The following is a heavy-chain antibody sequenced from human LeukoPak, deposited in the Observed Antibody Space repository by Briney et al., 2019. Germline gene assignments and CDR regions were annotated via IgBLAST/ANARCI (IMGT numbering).Heavy chain of an antibody. Sequence: SETLSLTCTVSGGSIGRYYWSWIRQPPGKGLEWIGYIYYSGSTNYNPSLKSRVTISVDTSKNQFSLKLSSVTAADTAVYYCARNDPGWLLSWGAFDIWGQGTMVTVSS. CDR3: ARNDPGWLLSWGAFDI. CDR2: IYYSGST. CDR1: GGSIGRYY. J-gene: IGHJ3*02. V-gene: IGHV4-59*01. D-gene: IGHD3-3*01.